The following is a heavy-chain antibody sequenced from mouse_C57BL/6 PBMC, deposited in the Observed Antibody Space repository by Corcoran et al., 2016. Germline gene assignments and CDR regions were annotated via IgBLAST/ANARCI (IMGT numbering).Heavy chain of an antibody. Sequence: QIQLVQSGPELKKPGETVKISCKASGYTFTTYGMSWVKQAPGKGLKWMGWINTYSGVPTYADDFKGRFAFSLENSASTAYLQINNLKNEDTATYFCARSDNWDGFAYWGQGTLVTVSA. CDR2: INTYSGVP. J-gene: IGHJ3*01. D-gene: IGHD4-1*01. V-gene: IGHV9-3*01. CDR3: ARSDNWDGFAY. CDR1: GYTFTTYG.